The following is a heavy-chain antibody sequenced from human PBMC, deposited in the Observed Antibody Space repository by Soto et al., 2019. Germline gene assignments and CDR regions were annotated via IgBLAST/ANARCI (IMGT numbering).Heavy chain of an antibody. J-gene: IGHJ6*02. CDR1: GYTFTNYG. CDR3: AREGQAPYYYYGMDV. V-gene: IGHV1-18*01. CDR2: ISGYNGNT. Sequence: QVQVVQSGDEVKKPGASVKVSCKASGYTFTNYGFSWVRQDPGQGLEWMGWISGYNGNTKYAEKFQGRVTMTTDTSTSTAHTELRSLRSVDTAVYYCAREGQAPYYYYGMDVWGQGTAVTVSS.